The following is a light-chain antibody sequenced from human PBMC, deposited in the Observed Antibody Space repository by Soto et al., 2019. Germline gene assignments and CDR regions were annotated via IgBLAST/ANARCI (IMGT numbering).Light chain of an antibody. Sequence: QSVLTQPASVSGSPGQSITISCTGTSSDVGGYIYVSWFQHHPGKAPKLIIYEVNNRPSGVSNRFSGSRSDNTASLTISGLQTEDEAIYYCSSYSTATKGVLFGGGTKLTV. CDR2: EVN. CDR1: SSDVGGYIY. J-gene: IGLJ2*01. V-gene: IGLV2-14*01. CDR3: SSYSTATKGVL.